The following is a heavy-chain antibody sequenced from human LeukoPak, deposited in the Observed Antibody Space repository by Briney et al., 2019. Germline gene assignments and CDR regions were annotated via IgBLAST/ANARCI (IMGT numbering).Heavy chain of an antibody. CDR1: GYSFTSYW. CDR3: ARRQRGSYSLGGAFDI. V-gene: IGHV5-51*01. Sequence: SGESLMISCKGSGYSFTSYWIGWVRQMPGKGLEWMGIIYPGDSDTRYSPSFQGQVTISTDKSISTAYLQWSSLKASDTAMYYCARRQRGSYSLGGAFDIWGQGTMVTVSS. CDR2: IYPGDSDT. D-gene: IGHD1-26*01. J-gene: IGHJ3*02.